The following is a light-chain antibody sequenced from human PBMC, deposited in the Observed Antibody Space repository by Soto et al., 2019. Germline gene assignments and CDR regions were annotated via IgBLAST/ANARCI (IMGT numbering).Light chain of an antibody. Sequence: QSALTQPASVSGSPGQSITISCTGNSSDVGGYNYVSWYQQHPGKAPKLMIYEVSNRPSGVSNRFSGSKSGNTASLTISGLQDGDEADYYCSSYTRNSTLVFGGGTKLTVL. V-gene: IGLV2-14*01. CDR3: SSYTRNSTLV. J-gene: IGLJ2*01. CDR1: SSDVGGYNY. CDR2: EVS.